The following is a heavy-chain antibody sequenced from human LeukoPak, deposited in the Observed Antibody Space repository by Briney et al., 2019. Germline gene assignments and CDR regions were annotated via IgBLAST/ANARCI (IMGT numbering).Heavy chain of an antibody. V-gene: IGHV1-69*05. CDR2: IIPIFGTA. CDR1: GGTFSSYA. Sequence: ASVKVSCKASGGTFSSYAISWVRQAPGQGLEWMGRIIPIFGTANYAQKFQGRVTITTDESTSTAYMELSSLRSEDTAVYYCARHDYGDYPFDYWGQGTLVTVS. D-gene: IGHD4-17*01. J-gene: IGHJ4*02. CDR3: ARHDYGDYPFDY.